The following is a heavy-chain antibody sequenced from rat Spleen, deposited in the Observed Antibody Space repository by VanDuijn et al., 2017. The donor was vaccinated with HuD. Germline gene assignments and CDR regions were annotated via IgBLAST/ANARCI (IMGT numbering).Heavy chain of an antibody. CDR1: GFTFNNYW. V-gene: IGHV5-31*01. D-gene: IGHD1-9*01. Sequence: EVQLVESGGGLVQPGGSLKLSCVASGFTFNNYWMTWIRQAPGKGLEWVASITNASGRTYYPDSVKGRFTISRDTAQNTLYLQMNSPTSEDTAIYYCTTGDYGYTRLFVYWGQGTLVTVSS. CDR2: ITNASGRT. CDR3: TTGDYGYTRLFVY. J-gene: IGHJ3*01.